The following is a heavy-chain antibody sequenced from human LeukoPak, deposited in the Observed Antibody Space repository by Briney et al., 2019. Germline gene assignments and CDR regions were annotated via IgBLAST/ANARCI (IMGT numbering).Heavy chain of an antibody. CDR2: INPSVGST. CDR3: ARGGKSYYYDSSGHYQPPHFDY. V-gene: IGHV1-46*01. Sequence: ASVKVSCKASEYTFTSYYMHWVRQAPGQGLEWMGIINPSVGSTSSAQKFQSRVSITRDTSMSTVYMELSSLRSEDTAVYYCARGGKSYYYDSSGHYQPPHFDYWGQGTLVTVSS. D-gene: IGHD3-22*01. CDR1: EYTFTSYY. J-gene: IGHJ4*02.